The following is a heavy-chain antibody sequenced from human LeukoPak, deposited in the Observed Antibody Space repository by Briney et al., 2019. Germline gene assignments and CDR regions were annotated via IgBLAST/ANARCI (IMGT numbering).Heavy chain of an antibody. CDR1: GYTFTSYD. CDR3: ARGDTSGKLITSYYDFWSGYYTGRYYYYGMDV. CDR2: MNPNSGNT. D-gene: IGHD3-3*01. J-gene: IGHJ6*02. Sequence: ASVKVSCKASGYTFTSYDINWVRQATGQGLEWMGWMNPNSGNTGYAQKFQGRVTMTRNTSISTACMELSSLRSEDTAVYYCARGDTSGKLITSYYDFWSGYYTGRYYYYGMDVWGQGTTVTVSS. V-gene: IGHV1-8*01.